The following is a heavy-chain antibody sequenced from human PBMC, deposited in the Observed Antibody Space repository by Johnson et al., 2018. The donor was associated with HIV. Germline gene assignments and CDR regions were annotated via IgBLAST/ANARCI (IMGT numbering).Heavy chain of an antibody. V-gene: IGHV3-7*05. CDR3: ARDVVSDGDYPPDAFDI. Sequence: VQLVESGGGLVQPGWSLGLSCAASGFTFSSYWMTWVRQAPGKGLEWVANIKQDGTEKNYVDFVKGRFTISRDNAKNSLFLQISSLRAEDTAVYFCARDVVSDGDYPPDAFDIWGHGTMVTVSS. J-gene: IGHJ3*02. D-gene: IGHD2-21*01. CDR1: GFTFSSYW. CDR2: IKQDGTEK.